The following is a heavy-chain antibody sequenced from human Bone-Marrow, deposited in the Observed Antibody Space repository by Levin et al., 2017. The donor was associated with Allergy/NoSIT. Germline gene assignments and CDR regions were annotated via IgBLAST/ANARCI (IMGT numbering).Heavy chain of an antibody. D-gene: IGHD3-10*01. V-gene: IGHV3-53*01. CDR2: IYSGGST. Sequence: GGSLRLSCAASGFTVSSNYMSWVRQAPGKGLEWVSVIYSGGSTYYADSVKGRFTISRDNSKNTLYLQMNSLRAEDTAVYYCARDRGGGYYGSGSRYYFDYWGQGTLVTVSS. J-gene: IGHJ4*02. CDR3: ARDRGGGYYGSGSRYYFDY. CDR1: GFTVSSNY.